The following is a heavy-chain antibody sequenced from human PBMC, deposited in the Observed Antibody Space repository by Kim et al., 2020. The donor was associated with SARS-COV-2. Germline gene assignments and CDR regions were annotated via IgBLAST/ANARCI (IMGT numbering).Heavy chain of an antibody. J-gene: IGHJ4*02. CDR3: AKGSDDYLDY. Sequence: GGSLRLSCAASGFTFDDYTMHWVRQAPGKGLEWVSLISWDGGSTYYADSVKGRFTISRDNSKNSLYLQMNSLRTEDTALYYCAKGSDDYLDYWGQGTLVTVSS. CDR1: GFTFDDYT. CDR2: ISWDGGST. V-gene: IGHV3-43*01.